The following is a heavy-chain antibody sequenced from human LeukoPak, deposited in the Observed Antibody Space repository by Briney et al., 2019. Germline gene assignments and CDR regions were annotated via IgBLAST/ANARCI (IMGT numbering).Heavy chain of an antibody. Sequence: GGSLRLSCAASGFTFSSYSMNWVRQAPGKGLEWVSYISSSSSTKYYADSVKGRFTISRDNAKISLYLQMNSLRAEDTAVYYCARLPYDFWSGYYMDVWGKGTTVTVSS. V-gene: IGHV3-48*04. CDR2: ISSSSSTK. D-gene: IGHD3-3*01. CDR1: GFTFSSYS. CDR3: ARLPYDFWSGYYMDV. J-gene: IGHJ6*03.